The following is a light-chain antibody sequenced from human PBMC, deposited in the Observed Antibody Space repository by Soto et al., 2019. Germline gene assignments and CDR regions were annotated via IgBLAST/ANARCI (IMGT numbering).Light chain of an antibody. CDR2: EVT. CDR3: SSFTSRFTFNYI. CDR1: SSDVGGYNY. Sequence: QSALTQPASVSGSPGQSITISCTGTSSDVGGYNYVSWYQQHPRKAPKIIIYEVTNRPSGVSNRFSGSKSGNTASLTISGLQAEDDADYYCSSFTSRFTFNYIFGTGTKLTVL. V-gene: IGLV2-14*01. J-gene: IGLJ1*01.